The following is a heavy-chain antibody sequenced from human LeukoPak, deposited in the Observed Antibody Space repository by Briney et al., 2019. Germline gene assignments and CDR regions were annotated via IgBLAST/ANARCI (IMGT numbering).Heavy chain of an antibody. CDR3: ARADDQHFDY. J-gene: IGHJ4*02. Sequence: ASVKVSCKASGDSITSYFMHWVRQPPGQGLEWLGIISPGVDYTTYAQRFQGRISMTRDTSTSTVYTELSSLRSDDTAVYYCARADDQHFDYWGQGTLVTVSS. CDR1: GDSITSYF. CDR2: ISPGVDYT. V-gene: IGHV1-46*03.